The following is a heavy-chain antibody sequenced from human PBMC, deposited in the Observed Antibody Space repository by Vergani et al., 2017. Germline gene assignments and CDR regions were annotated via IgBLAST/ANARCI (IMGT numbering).Heavy chain of an antibody. CDR1: GGSISSGGYY. D-gene: IGHD2-15*01. CDR2: IYYSGST. J-gene: IGHJ6*02. Sequence: QVQLQESGPGLVKPSQTLSLTCTVSGGSISSGGYYWSWIRQHPGKGLEWIGYIYYSGSTYYNPSLKSRVTISVDRSKNQFSLKLSSVTAADTAVYYCARAGDCSGGSCYFPNYYYYGMDVWGQGTTVTVSS. CDR3: ARAGDCSGGSCYFPNYYYYGMDV. V-gene: IGHV4-31*03.